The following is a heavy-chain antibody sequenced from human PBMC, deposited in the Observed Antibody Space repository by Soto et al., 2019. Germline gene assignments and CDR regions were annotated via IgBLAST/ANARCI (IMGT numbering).Heavy chain of an antibody. CDR3: ARGPGGFGEFSLDY. J-gene: IGHJ4*02. Sequence: PSETLSRTCTVSGGSTTTYYCRSILPPAGKGLEWIGRIYSGGSTNYNPSLRSRVTVSVDMSKDQFSLKLSSVTAADTAVYYCARGPGGFGEFSLDYWGQGTLVTVSS. CDR2: IYSGGST. CDR1: GGSTTTYY. V-gene: IGHV4-4*07. D-gene: IGHD3-10*01.